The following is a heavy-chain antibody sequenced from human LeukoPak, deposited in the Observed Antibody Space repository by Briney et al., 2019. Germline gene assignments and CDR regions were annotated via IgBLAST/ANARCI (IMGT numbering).Heavy chain of an antibody. CDR3: ARGYYGSGSANWFDP. CDR1: GYTFTSYA. J-gene: IGHJ5*02. Sequence: ASVKVSCKASGYTFTSYAMNWVRQAPGQGLEWMGWINTNTGNPTYAQGFTGRFVFSLDTSVSTAYLQISSLKAEDTAVYYCARGYYGSGSANWFDPWGQGTLVTVSS. CDR2: INTNTGNP. V-gene: IGHV7-4-1*02. D-gene: IGHD3-10*01.